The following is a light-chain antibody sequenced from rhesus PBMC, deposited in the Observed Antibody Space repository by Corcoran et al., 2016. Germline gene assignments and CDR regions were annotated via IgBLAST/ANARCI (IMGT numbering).Light chain of an antibody. Sequence: DIQMTQSPSSLSASVGDTVTITCRASQGISSYLAWYQLQPGKAPKLLISKASTLQSGVPSRFSGSGSWTDFTLTITSLQPEDFATYYCQQHNSYPLTFGGGAKVEIK. V-gene: IGKV1-25*01. CDR2: KAS. CDR3: QQHNSYPLT. J-gene: IGKJ4*01. CDR1: QGISSY.